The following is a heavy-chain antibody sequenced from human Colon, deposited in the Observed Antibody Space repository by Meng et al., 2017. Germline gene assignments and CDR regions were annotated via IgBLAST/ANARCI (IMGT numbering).Heavy chain of an antibody. Sequence: GGSLRLSCAASGFTFRNYAMTWVRQAPGKGLEWVSAMSGTDRTTYHADSVKGRFTISRDNSENTLYLQMNSLRVEDTAPYFCASGSIEGLDYWGQGTLVTVSS. CDR2: MSGTDRTT. D-gene: IGHD5-12*01. J-gene: IGHJ4*02. V-gene: IGHV3-23*01. CDR3: ASGSIEGLDY. CDR1: GFTFRNYA.